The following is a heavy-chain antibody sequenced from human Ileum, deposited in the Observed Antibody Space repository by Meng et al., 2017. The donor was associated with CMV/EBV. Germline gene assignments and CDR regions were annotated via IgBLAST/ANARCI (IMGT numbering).Heavy chain of an antibody. D-gene: IGHD1-26*01. Sequence: SETLSLTCTVSGYSISSGYSWGWIRQPPGKGLEWIGTIYHSGSTYYNPSLKSRVTISLDTSKNHFSLKLSSVTAADTAVYYCAKMLEVGATTNFDYWGQGTVVTVSS. J-gene: IGHJ4*02. CDR2: IYHSGST. CDR3: AKMLEVGATTNFDY. V-gene: IGHV4-38-2*02. CDR1: GYSISSGYS.